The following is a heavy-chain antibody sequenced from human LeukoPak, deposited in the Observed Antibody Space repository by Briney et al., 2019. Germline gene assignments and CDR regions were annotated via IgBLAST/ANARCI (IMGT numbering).Heavy chain of an antibody. J-gene: IGHJ4*02. D-gene: IGHD3-10*01. Sequence: GGSLRLSCAASGFTFSSYAMSWVRQAPGKGLEWVSSISPSSSYIYYTDSVKGRFTTSRDNAKNSLYLQMNSLRAEDTAVYYCARDRVAVVRGVSAFDYWGQGALVTVSS. CDR3: ARDRVAVVRGVSAFDY. CDR1: GFTFSSYA. CDR2: ISPSSSYI. V-gene: IGHV3-21*01.